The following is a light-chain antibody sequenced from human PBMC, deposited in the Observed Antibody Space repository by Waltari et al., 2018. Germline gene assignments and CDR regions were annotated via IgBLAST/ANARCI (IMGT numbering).Light chain of an antibody. J-gene: IGLJ1*01. V-gene: IGLV3-21*02. CDR3: QVWDQSSEHYV. CDR2: DDN. CDR1: NIGSKR. Sequence: SYVVTQPPSVSVAPGQTASVLCGGANIGSKRVHWYQQRPGQAPALLIYDDNDRTSGIPERFSGSNSGNTATLTINRAEAGDEADYYCQVWDQSSEHYVFGPGTKVTVL.